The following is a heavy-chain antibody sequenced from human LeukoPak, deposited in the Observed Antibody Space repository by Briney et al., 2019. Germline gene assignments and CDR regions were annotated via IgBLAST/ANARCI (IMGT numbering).Heavy chain of an antibody. D-gene: IGHD6-19*01. Sequence: ASVTVSCKASGYPFTSYDINWVRQAPGQGCEWMGWMKHNSGNTGYAQKFQGRVTITTNTSIGTAYMELSSLRSDDTAVYYCARGASSVAGSERYYSYYYMDVWAKGTTVTISS. J-gene: IGHJ6*03. V-gene: IGHV1-8*01. CDR3: ARGASSVAGSERYYSYYYMDV. CDR2: MKHNSGNT. CDR1: GYPFTSYD.